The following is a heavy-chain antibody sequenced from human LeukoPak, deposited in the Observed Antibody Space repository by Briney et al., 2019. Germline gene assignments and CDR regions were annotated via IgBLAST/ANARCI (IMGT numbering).Heavy chain of an antibody. D-gene: IGHD3-10*01. J-gene: IGHJ4*02. CDR2: ISADSATT. Sequence: GGSLRLSCAASGFTFSSYGMSWVRQAPGKGLEWVSVISADSATTFYADSVKGRFTISRDNAKNTVFLQMSSLRAEDTALYYCARKSASGNYPLDYWGQGTLVTVSS. CDR3: ARKSASGNYPLDY. CDR1: GFTFSSYG. V-gene: IGHV3-23*01.